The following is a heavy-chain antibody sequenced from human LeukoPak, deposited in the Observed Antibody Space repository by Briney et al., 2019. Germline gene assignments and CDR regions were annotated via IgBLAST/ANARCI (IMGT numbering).Heavy chain of an antibody. D-gene: IGHD6-19*01. Sequence: GRSMRLSCAASGFTFSSYEMNWDRQAPGKGLEWVSYISSGSTIYDADTVKGRFTISRDNAKNSLYLQMNSLRAEDTAVYYCARESIAVAGAPFDYWGQGTLVTVSS. V-gene: IGHV3-48*03. J-gene: IGHJ4*02. CDR2: ISSGSTI. CDR3: ARESIAVAGAPFDY. CDR1: GFTFSSYE.